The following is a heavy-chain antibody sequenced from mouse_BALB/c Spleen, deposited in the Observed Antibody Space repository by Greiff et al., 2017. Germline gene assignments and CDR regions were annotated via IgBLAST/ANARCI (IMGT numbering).Heavy chain of an antibody. J-gene: IGHJ4*01. CDR1: GFSLTGYG. V-gene: IGHV2-6-7*01. Sequence: VQLQQSGPGLVAPSQSLSITCTVSGFSLTGYGVNWVRQPPGKGLEWLGMIWGDGSTDYNSALKSRLSISKDNSKSQVFLKMNSLQTDDTARYYCARVGSYYAMDYWGQGTSVTVSS. CDR2: IWGDGST. CDR3: ARVGSYYAMDY.